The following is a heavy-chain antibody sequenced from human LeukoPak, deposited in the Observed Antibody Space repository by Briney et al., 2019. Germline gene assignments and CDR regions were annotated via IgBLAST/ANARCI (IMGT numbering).Heavy chain of an antibody. CDR1: GFTFSSYW. CDR3: ARDFVAGLSEAFDI. V-gene: IGHV3-7*01. J-gene: IGHJ3*02. D-gene: IGHD6-19*01. Sequence: GGSLRLSCAASGFTFSSYWMSWVRQAPGKGLEWVANIKQDGSEKYYVDSVKGRFTISRDNAKNSLYLQMNSLRAEDTAVYYCARDFVAGLSEAFDIWGQGTMVTVSS. CDR2: IKQDGSEK.